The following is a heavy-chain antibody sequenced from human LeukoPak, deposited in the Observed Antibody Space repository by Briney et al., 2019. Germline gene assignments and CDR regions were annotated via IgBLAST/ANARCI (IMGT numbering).Heavy chain of an antibody. CDR2: IIPIFGTA. CDR1: GGTFSSYA. J-gene: IGHJ5*02. V-gene: IGHV1-69*05. CDR3: ARDLVLWSGWFDP. Sequence: SVKVSCKASGGTFSSYAISWVRQAPGQGLEWMGGIIPIFGTANYAQKFQGRVTMTTDTSTSTAYMELRSLRSDDTAVYYCARDLVLWSGWFDPWGQGTLVTVSS. D-gene: IGHD3-3*01.